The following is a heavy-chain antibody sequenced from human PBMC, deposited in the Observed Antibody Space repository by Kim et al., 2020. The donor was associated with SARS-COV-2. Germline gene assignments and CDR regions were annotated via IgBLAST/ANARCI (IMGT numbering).Heavy chain of an antibody. CDR3: TKGRWGWLWAH. V-gene: IGHV3-23*01. CDR1: GFTFTGYA. Sequence: GGSLRLSCTTSGFTFTGYAMSWVRQAPGKGLEWVSSIDGSDGTTYYVDSVKGRFTISRDNSKNTLYLQMNSLRADDTAVYYCTKGRWGWLWAHWCQGNRV. J-gene: IGHJ1*01. CDR2: IDGSDGTT. D-gene: IGHD3-9*01.